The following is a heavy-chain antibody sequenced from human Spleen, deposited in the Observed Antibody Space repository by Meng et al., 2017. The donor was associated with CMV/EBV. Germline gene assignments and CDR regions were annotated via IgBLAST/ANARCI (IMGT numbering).Heavy chain of an antibody. D-gene: IGHD6-19*01. CDR3: AKDQVAVSGLPSLGWYFDL. CDR2: IGFDADNK. V-gene: IGHV3-30*02. CDR1: GFTFSNFG. J-gene: IGHJ2*01. Sequence: GGSLRLSCAASGFTFSNFGMHWVRQAPGKGLEWVAFIGFDADNKFYAESVKGRFTISRDYSKNTMYLQMNSLRAEDTALYYCAKDQVAVSGLPSLGWYFDLWGRGTLVTVSS.